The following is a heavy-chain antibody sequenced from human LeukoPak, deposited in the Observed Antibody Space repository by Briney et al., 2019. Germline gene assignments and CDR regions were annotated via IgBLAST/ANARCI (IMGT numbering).Heavy chain of an antibody. D-gene: IGHD3-3*01. V-gene: IGHV4-34*01. CDR1: GGSFSGYY. CDR3: ARVSPPNDFWSGYSLNAFDY. J-gene: IGHJ4*02. Sequence: PSETLSLTCAVYGGSFSGYYWSWIRQPPGKGLEWIGEINHSGSTNYNPSLKSRVTISVDTSKNQFSLKLSSVTAADTAVYYCARVSPPNDFWSGYSLNAFDYWGQGTLVTVSS. CDR2: INHSGST.